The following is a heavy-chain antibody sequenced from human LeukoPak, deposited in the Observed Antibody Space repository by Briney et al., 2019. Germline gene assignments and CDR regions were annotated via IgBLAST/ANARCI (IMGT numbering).Heavy chain of an antibody. V-gene: IGHV1-8*03. CDR1: GYTFTSYD. J-gene: IGHJ5*02. Sequence: AASVKVSCKASGYTFTSYDINWVRQATGQGLEWMGWINPNSGITVYAQKFQGRVTITRNPSISTAYMELSSLRSEDTAVYYCARDGWSWIQLWNWFDPWGQGTLVTVSS. CDR3: ARDGWSWIQLWNWFDP. D-gene: IGHD5-18*01. CDR2: INPNSGIT.